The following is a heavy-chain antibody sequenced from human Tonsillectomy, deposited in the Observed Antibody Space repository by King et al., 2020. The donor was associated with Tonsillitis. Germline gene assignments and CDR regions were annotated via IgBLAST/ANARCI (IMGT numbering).Heavy chain of an antibody. J-gene: IGHJ4*02. CDR2: ISWNSGSI. V-gene: IGHV3-9*01. CDR3: AKALRRYNYGLDY. CDR1: GFNFDDYA. D-gene: IGHD5-18*01. Sequence: VQLVESGGGLVQPGRSLRLSCAASGFNFDDYAMHWVRQAPGKGLEWVSGISWNSGSIDYADSVKGRFTISRDNAKNSLYLQMNSLRAEDTALYYCAKALRRYNYGLDYWGQGTLVTVSS.